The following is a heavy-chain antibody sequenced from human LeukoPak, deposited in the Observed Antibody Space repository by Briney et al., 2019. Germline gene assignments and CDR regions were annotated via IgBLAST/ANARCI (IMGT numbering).Heavy chain of an antibody. CDR3: ARAWGFNIWYLVDN. Sequence: ASVKVSCKASGYTFTSYAMNWVRQAPGQGLEWMGWINTNTGDPTYAQGFTGRFVFSLDTSVTTAYVQISSLKAEDTAVYYCARAWGFNIWYLVDNWGQGTLVTVSS. D-gene: IGHD6-13*01. J-gene: IGHJ4*02. V-gene: IGHV7-4-1*02. CDR2: INTNTGDP. CDR1: GYTFTSYA.